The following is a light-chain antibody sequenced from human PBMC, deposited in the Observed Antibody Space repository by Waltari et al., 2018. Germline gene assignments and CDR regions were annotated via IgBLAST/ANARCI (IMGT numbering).Light chain of an antibody. V-gene: IGLV2-14*01. CDR3: SSYTSSSTVV. Sequence: QSDLTQPASVSGSPGPWLTITCPGTSTAVGGHKSAYWYQQHPGKAPKLMIYDVSKLPSGVSNRFSGSKSGNTASLTISGLQAEDEADYYCSSYTSSSTVVFGGGTKLTVL. CDR1: STAVGGHKS. CDR2: DVS. J-gene: IGLJ2*01.